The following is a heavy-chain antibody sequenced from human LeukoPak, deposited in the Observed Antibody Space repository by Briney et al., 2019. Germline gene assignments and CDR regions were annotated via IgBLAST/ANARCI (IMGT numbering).Heavy chain of an antibody. CDR3: ATKSSTPSYYYDSSGYYNAFDI. CDR1: GYTFTSYG. Sequence: SVKVSCKASGYTFTSYGISWVRQAPGQGLEWMGWISAYNGNTNYAQKLQGRVTMTTDTSTSTAYMELRSLRSDDTAVYYCATKSSTPSYYYDSSGYYNAFDIWGQGTMVTVSS. J-gene: IGHJ3*02. V-gene: IGHV1-18*01. D-gene: IGHD3-22*01. CDR2: ISAYNGNT.